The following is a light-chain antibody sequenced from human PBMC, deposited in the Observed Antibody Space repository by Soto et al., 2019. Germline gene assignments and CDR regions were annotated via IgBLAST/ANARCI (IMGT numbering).Light chain of an antibody. CDR3: GAWDDSLNSYV. CDR2: DSY. Sequence: QSVLTQPPSVSAAPGNKVTISCSGSTSNIANDYVSWYQQLPGTAPKLLIYDSYKRPSGIPDRFSASTSGTSATLGITGIQTGDEADYYCGAWDDSLNSYVFGGGTKGTVL. CDR1: TSNIANDY. J-gene: IGLJ1*01. V-gene: IGLV1-51*01.